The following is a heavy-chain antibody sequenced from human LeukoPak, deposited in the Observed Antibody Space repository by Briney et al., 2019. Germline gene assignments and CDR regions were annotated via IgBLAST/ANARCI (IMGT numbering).Heavy chain of an antibody. J-gene: IGHJ3*02. D-gene: IGHD2-2*01. V-gene: IGHV4-34*01. CDR1: GGSLSGYY. Sequence: PSETLSLTCAVYGGSLSGYYWSWIRQPPGKGLEWIGEINHSGSTNYNPSLKSRVTISVDTSKNQFSLKLSSVTAADTAVYYCARGGHGSTRVEDAFDIWGQGTMVTVSS. CDR3: ARGGHGSTRVEDAFDI. CDR2: INHSGST.